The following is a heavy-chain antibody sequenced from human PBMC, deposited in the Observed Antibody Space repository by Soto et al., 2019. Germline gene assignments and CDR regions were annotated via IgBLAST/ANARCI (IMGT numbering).Heavy chain of an antibody. CDR3: ARDSPTFDILTGYNHYHYTKDV. CDR2: IYYSGST. Sequence: PSETLSLTCTVSGGSISSYYWSWIRQPPGKGLEWIGYIYYSGSTNYNPSLKSRVTMSVDSSKNQLSLKLSFVAAADTAVYFCARDSPTFDILTGYNHYHYTKDVWGQGTTVTVSS. J-gene: IGHJ6*02. V-gene: IGHV4-59*01. CDR1: GGSISSYY. D-gene: IGHD3-9*01.